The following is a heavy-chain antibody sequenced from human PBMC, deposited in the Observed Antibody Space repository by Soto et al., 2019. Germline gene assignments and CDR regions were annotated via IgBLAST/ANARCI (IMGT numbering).Heavy chain of an antibody. CDR1: GFTFSSYA. V-gene: IGHV3-48*02. D-gene: IGHD3-9*01. CDR2: ISSSSGTT. J-gene: IGHJ3*02. Sequence: GGSLRLSCAASGFTFSSYAMSWVRQAPGEWLEWVSDISSSSGTTYYADSVKGRFTISRDNAKNSLYLQMNSLRDEDTAVYYCARDPYDILTGYYFPAFDILGQGTMVTVSS. CDR3: ARDPYDILTGYYFPAFDI.